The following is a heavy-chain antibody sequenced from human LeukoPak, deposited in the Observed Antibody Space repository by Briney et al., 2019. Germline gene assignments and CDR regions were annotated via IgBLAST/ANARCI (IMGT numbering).Heavy chain of an antibody. CDR2: IRYDGSNK. Sequence: PGGSLRLSCAASGFTFSLYGVHWVRQAPGKGLGWLAFIRYDGSNKYYADSVKGRFTISRDNSKNTLYLQINSLRAEDTAVYYCAKDRSSWTNGMDVWGQGTTVTVSS. V-gene: IGHV3-30*02. D-gene: IGHD6-13*01. CDR3: AKDRSSWTNGMDV. J-gene: IGHJ6*02. CDR1: GFTFSLYG.